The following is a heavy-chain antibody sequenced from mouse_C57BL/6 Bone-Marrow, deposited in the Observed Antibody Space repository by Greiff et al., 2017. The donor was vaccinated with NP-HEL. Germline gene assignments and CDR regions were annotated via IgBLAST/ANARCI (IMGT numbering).Heavy chain of an antibody. V-gene: IGHV1-54*01. CDR2: INPGSGGT. CDR1: GYAFTNYL. D-gene: IGHD2-4*01. J-gene: IGHJ3*01. CDR3: ARGRTIYYDYDEFAY. Sequence: QVQLQQSGAELVRPGTSVKVSCKASGYAFTNYLIEWVKQRPGQGLEWIGVINPGSGGTNYNEKFKGKATLTADKSSSTAYMQLSSLTSEDSAVYLCARGRTIYYDYDEFAYWGQGTLVTVSA.